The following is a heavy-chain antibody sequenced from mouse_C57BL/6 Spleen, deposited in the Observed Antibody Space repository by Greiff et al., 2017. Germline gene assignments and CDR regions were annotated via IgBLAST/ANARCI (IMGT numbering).Heavy chain of an antibody. J-gene: IGHJ3*01. Sequence: EVKLVESGGGLVKPGGSLKLSCAASGFTFSSYTMSWVRQTPEQRLEWVATISGGGGNTYYPDSVKGRVTISRANAKNTLYLQMSSLRSEDTALYYCARDGIYDGYPGFAYWGQGTLVTVSA. V-gene: IGHV5-9*01. CDR2: ISGGGGNT. D-gene: IGHD2-3*01. CDR1: GFTFSSYT. CDR3: ARDGIYDGYPGFAY.